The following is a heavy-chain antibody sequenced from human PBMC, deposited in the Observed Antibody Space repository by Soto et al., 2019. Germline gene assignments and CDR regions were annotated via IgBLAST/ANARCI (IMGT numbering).Heavy chain of an antibody. D-gene: IGHD6-19*01. J-gene: IGHJ6*02. CDR2: ISWNSGRI. CDR3: ARGRIAVAGKYYCGMDV. Sequence: EVQLVESGGGLVQPGRSLRLSCAASGSTFDDYEMDWVRQAPGKGLEWVSGISWNSGRIAYADSVKGRFTISRDNAKNSLYLQMNGLRAEDTALYYCARGRIAVAGKYYCGMDVWGQGTTVTVSS. V-gene: IGHV3-9*01. CDR1: GSTFDDYE.